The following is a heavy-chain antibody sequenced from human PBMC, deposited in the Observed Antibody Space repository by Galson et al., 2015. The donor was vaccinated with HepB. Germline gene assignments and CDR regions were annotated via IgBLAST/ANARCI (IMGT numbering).Heavy chain of an antibody. CDR2: ISSSSTTI. CDR1: TFIFSTYS. Sequence: SLRLSCAASTFIFSTYSMNWVRQAPGKGLEWVSYISSSSTTIYYADSVKGRFTISRDNAKNSLYLQMSSLRAEDTAVYYCARDWGIAVSGTWWFDPWGRGTLVTVSS. CDR3: ARDWGIAVSGTWWFDP. J-gene: IGHJ5*02. V-gene: IGHV3-48*04. D-gene: IGHD6-19*01.